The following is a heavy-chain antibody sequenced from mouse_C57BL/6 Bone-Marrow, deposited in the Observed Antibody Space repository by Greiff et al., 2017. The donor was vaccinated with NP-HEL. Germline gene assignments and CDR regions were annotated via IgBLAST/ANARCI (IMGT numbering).Heavy chain of an antibody. J-gene: IGHJ4*01. CDR1: GFTFSSYG. CDR3: ARRRSGSSPYYAMDD. Sequence: EVMLVESGGDLVKPGGSLKLSCAASGFTFSSYGMSWVRQTPDKRLEWVATISSGGSYTYYPDSVKGRFTLSRDNAKNTLYLQMSSLKSEDTAMYYCARRRSGSSPYYAMDDWGQGTSVTVSS. CDR2: ISSGGSYT. V-gene: IGHV5-6*01. D-gene: IGHD1-1*01.